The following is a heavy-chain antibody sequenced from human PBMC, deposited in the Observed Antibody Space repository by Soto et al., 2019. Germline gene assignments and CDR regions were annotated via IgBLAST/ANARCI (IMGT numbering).Heavy chain of an antibody. CDR3: ARSGYYDSSGYYPYYYYYGMDV. D-gene: IGHD3-22*01. V-gene: IGHV3-23*01. CDR2: ISGSGGST. J-gene: IGHJ6*02. Sequence: GGSLRLSCAASGFTFSSYAMSWVRQAPGKGLEWVSVISGSGGSTYYADSVKGRFTISRDNSKNTLYLQMNSLRAEDTAVYYCARSGYYDSSGYYPYYYYYGMDVWGQGTTVTVSS. CDR1: GFTFSSYA.